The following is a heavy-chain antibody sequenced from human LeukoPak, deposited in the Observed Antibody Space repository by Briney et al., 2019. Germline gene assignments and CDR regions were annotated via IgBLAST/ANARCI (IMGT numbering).Heavy chain of an antibody. CDR2: ISYDGSNK. V-gene: IGHV3-30-3*01. CDR1: GFTFSSYA. D-gene: IGHD2-2*01. CDR3: AREDAWYFDY. J-gene: IGHJ4*02. Sequence: SGGSLRLSCAASGFTFSSYAMHCVRQAPGKGLEWVAVISYDGSNKYYADSVKGRFTISRDDSKNTLYLQVNSLRTEDTAVYYCAREDAWYFDYWGQGTLVTVSS.